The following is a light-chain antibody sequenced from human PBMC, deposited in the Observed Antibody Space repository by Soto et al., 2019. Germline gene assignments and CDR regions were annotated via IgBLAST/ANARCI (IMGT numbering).Light chain of an antibody. Sequence: IQMTQSPSSLSASVGDRVTIACRASQGIRNALAWYQQRPGKAPTLLIYASSNLQAGVPSRFRGSGSGAEFTLTISSLQPEDSATYYCLQDYTYPRTVGQGTKVEI. V-gene: IGKV1-6*01. CDR2: ASS. CDR3: LQDYTYPRT. J-gene: IGKJ1*01. CDR1: QGIRNA.